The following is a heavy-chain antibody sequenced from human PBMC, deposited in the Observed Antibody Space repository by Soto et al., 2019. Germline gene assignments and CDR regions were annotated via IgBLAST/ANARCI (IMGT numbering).Heavy chain of an antibody. J-gene: IGHJ4*02. Sequence: GGSLRLSCAASGFTFSSYAMHWVRQAPGKGLEWVAVISYDGSNKYYADSVKGRFTISRDNSKNTLYLQMNSLRAEDTAVYYCARTAGIAAAGPLDYWGQGTLVTVSS. D-gene: IGHD6-13*01. CDR2: ISYDGSNK. CDR3: ARTAGIAAAGPLDY. CDR1: GFTFSSYA. V-gene: IGHV3-30-3*01.